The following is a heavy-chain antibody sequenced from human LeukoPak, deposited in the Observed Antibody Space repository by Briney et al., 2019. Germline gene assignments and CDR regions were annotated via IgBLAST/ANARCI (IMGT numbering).Heavy chain of an antibody. D-gene: IGHD3-22*01. CDR2: IYHSGST. J-gene: IGHJ2*01. CDR1: GGSISSYY. CDR3: AIHYYDSSGYVYWYFDL. V-gene: IGHV4-59*08. Sequence: PSETLSLTCTVSGGSISSYYWSWIRQPPGKGLEWIGSIYHSGSTYYNPSLKSRVTISVDTSKNQFSLKLSSVTAADTAVYYCAIHYYDSSGYVYWYFDLWGRGTLVTVSS.